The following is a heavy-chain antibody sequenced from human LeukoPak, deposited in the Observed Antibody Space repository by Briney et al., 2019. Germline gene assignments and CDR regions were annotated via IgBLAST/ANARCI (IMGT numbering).Heavy chain of an antibody. CDR3: ASRNVDSSLPPRY. J-gene: IGHJ4*02. Sequence: GGSLRLSCAASGFTFSNYAMSWVRQAPGKGLEWVSAISAGGTGTYYADPVKGRFTISRDNSKNTLYLQMNSLRAEDTAAYYCASRNVDSSLPPRYWGQGTLVTVSS. CDR1: GFTFSNYA. CDR2: ISAGGTGT. V-gene: IGHV3-23*01. D-gene: IGHD5-12*01.